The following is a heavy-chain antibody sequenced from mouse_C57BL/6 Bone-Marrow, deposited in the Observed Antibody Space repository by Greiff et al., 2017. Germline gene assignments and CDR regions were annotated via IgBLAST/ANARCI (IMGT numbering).Heavy chain of an antibody. J-gene: IGHJ2*01. Sequence: VQLKESGPVLVKPGASVKMSCKASGYTFTDYYMNWVKQSHGKSLEWIGVINPYNGGTSYNQKFKGKATLTVDKSSSTAYMELNSLTSEDSAVYYCARPLDSSGYYWGQGTTLTVSS. V-gene: IGHV1-19*01. D-gene: IGHD3-2*02. CDR1: GYTFTDYY. CDR3: ARPLDSSGYY. CDR2: INPYNGGT.